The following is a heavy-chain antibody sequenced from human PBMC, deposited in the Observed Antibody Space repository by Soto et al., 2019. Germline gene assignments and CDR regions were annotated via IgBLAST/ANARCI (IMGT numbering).Heavy chain of an antibody. CDR3: VRDPGIAVAATWSFDL. CDR2: INSDGSST. J-gene: IGHJ2*01. V-gene: IGHV3-74*01. Sequence: EVQLVDSGGGLVQPGGSLRLSCAASGFTFSGYWMHWVRQAPGKGLVWVSRINSDGSSTRYADSVKGRFTISRDNAKNTLYLPMNSLRVEDTAVYYCVRDPGIAVAATWSFDLWGRGTLVTVSS. D-gene: IGHD6-19*01. CDR1: GFTFSGYW.